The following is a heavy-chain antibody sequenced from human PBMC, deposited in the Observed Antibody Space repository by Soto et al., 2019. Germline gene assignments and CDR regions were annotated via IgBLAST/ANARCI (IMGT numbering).Heavy chain of an antibody. D-gene: IGHD3-10*01. CDR3: ARQGDYGSGLYYAWYYYNMDV. V-gene: IGHV4-39*01. CDR1: GGSIRSSSYY. J-gene: IGHJ6*02. Sequence: QLQLQESGPGLVKPSETLSLTCTVSGGSIRSSSYYWGWIRQPPGKGLEWIGTIYYSGNTYYNPSLKSRVTLSVDKSKIQFSLRLSSVTAADTAVYYCARQGDYGSGLYYAWYYYNMDVWGQGTSVTVSS. CDR2: IYYSGNT.